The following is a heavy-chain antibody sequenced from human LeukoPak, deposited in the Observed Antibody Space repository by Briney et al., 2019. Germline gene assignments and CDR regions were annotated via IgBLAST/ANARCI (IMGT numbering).Heavy chain of an antibody. V-gene: IGHV3-30-3*01. J-gene: IGHJ4*02. CDR2: ISYDGSNK. Sequence: GGSLRLSCAASGFTFSSYAMHWVRQAPGKGLEWVAVISYDGSNKYYADSVKGRFTISRDNSKNTLYLQMNSLRAEDTAVYYCAKDGGNYYGSGSYYHFDYWGQGTLVTVSS. CDR3: AKDGGNYYGSGSYYHFDY. D-gene: IGHD3-10*01. CDR1: GFTFSSYA.